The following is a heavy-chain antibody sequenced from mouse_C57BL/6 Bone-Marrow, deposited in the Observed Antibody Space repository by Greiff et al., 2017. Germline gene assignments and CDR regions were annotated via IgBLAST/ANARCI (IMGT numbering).Heavy chain of an antibody. CDR3: ERIWSFAY. J-gene: IGHJ3*01. CDR2: IYPGDGDT. CDR1: GYAFSSSW. D-gene: IGHD1-1*02. Sequence: QVQLQQPGPELVKPGASVKISCKASGYAFSSSWMNWVKQRPGKGLEWIGRIYPGDGDTNYNGKFKGKATLTADKSSSTAYMQLSSLTSEDSAVYFCERIWSFAYWGQGTLVTVSA. V-gene: IGHV1-82*01.